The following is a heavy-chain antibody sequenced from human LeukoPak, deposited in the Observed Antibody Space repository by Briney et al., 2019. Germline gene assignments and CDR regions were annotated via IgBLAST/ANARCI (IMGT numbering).Heavy chain of an antibody. CDR2: ISAYNGNT. V-gene: IGHV1-18*01. J-gene: IGHJ4*02. CDR3: ARGLAGGGDFWSGYYLFYFDY. D-gene: IGHD3-3*01. CDR1: GYTFTSYG. Sequence: ASVKVSCKASGYTFTSYGISWVRQAPGQGLEWMGWISAYNGNTNYAQKLQGRVTMTTDTSTSTAYVELRSLRSDDTAVYYCARGLAGGGDFWSGYYLFYFDYWGQGTLVTVSS.